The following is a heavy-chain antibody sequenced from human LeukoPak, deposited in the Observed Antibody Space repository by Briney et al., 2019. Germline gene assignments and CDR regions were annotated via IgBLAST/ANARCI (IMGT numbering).Heavy chain of an antibody. Sequence: GGSLRLSYAASGFTFSTYAMSRVRQAPGKGLEWVSAISGSGGSTYYADSVKGRFTISRDNSKNTLYLEMNSLRAEDTAVYYCAKGAVKWELLGDAFDIWGQGTMVTVSS. CDR3: AKGAVKWELLGDAFDI. CDR1: GFTFSTYA. V-gene: IGHV3-23*01. CDR2: ISGSGGST. D-gene: IGHD1-26*01. J-gene: IGHJ3*02.